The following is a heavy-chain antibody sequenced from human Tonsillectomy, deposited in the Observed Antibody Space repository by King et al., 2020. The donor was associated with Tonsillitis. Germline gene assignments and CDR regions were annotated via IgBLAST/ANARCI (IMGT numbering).Heavy chain of an antibody. Sequence: QLQLQESGPGLVKPSETLSLTCTVSGGSISSSSHYWGWIRQPPGKGLEWIVSIDYSGSTYFNPSLQSRVTISVDTSKNQFSLKLCSVTAADTAVYYCSRHRDRRYFDYWGQGTLVTVSS. CDR1: GGSISSSSHY. V-gene: IGHV4-39*01. D-gene: IGHD2-15*01. J-gene: IGHJ4*02. CDR3: SRHRDRRYFDY. CDR2: IDYSGST.